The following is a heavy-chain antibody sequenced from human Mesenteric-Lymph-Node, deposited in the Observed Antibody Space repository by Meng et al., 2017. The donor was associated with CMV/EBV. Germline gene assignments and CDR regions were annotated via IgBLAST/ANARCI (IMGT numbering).Heavy chain of an antibody. D-gene: IGHD3-9*01. CDR3: ARGSSYDILTGYFDY. CDR2: INHSGST. V-gene: IGHV4-34*01. J-gene: IGHJ4*02. CDR1: GGSFRGYY. Sequence: QGQFNQWGAGLLEPSETLSVTCAVYGGSFRGYYWNWIRQSPEKGLEWIGEINHSGSTTYNPSFTSRIIISVDTSTNQISLNMSSVTAADTAVYYCARGSSYDILTGYFDYWGQGALVTVSS.